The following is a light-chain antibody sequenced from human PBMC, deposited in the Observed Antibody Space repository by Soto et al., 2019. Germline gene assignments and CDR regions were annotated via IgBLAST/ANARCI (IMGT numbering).Light chain of an antibody. CDR2: GNS. Sequence: VLTQPPSVSGAPGQRVTISCTGSSSNIGAGYDVHWYQQLPGTAPKLLIYGNSNRPSGVPDRFSGSKSGTSASLAITGLQAEDEADYSCQSYDNSLSGYVFGTVTKVTVL. J-gene: IGLJ1*01. CDR1: SSNIGAGYD. V-gene: IGLV1-40*01. CDR3: QSYDNSLSGYV.